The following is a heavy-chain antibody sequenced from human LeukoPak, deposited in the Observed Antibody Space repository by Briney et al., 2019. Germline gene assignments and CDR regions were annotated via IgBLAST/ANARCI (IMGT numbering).Heavy chain of an antibody. CDR2: INPNSGGT. CDR1: GYTFTNYG. Sequence: ASVKVSCKASGYTFTNYGISWVRQAPGQGLEWMGWINPNSGGTNYAQKFQGRVTMTRDTSISTAYMELSRLRSDDTAVYYCARGSTYYDSSGYPLWGQGTLVTVSS. J-gene: IGHJ4*02. V-gene: IGHV1-2*02. CDR3: ARGSTYYDSSGYPL. D-gene: IGHD3-22*01.